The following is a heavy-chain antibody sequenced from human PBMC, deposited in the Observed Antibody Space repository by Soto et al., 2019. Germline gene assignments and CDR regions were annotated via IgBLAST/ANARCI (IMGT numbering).Heavy chain of an antibody. D-gene: IGHD5-18*01. CDR3: AKDSGYNYGYFRWFDP. V-gene: IGHV4-30-2*02. CDR2: IYHSGST. J-gene: IGHJ5*02. CDR1: GGSISSGGYS. Sequence: TLSLTCAVSGGSISSGGYSWSWIRQPPGKGLEWIGYIYHSGSTYYNPSLKSRVTISVDRSKNRFSLKLSSVTAADTAVYYCAKDSGYNYGYFRWFDPWGQGTLVTVSS.